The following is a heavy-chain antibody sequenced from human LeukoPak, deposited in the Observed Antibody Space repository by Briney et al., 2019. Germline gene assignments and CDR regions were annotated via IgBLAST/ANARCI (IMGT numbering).Heavy chain of an antibody. D-gene: IGHD3-10*01. CDR3: ARDDRAPTSADPPDAFDI. V-gene: IGHV3-21*01. CDR2: ISSSSSYI. CDR1: GFTFSSYS. J-gene: IGHJ3*02. Sequence: GGSLRLSCAASGFTFSSYSMNWVRQTPGKGLEWVSSISSSSSYIYYADSVKGRFTISRDNAKNSLYLQMNSLRAEDTAVYYCARDDRAPTSADPPDAFDIWGQGTMVTVSS.